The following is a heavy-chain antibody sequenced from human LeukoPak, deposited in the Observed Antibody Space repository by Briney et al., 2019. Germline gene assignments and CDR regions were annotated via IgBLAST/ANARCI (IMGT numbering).Heavy chain of an antibody. CDR3: ARNWKNTELFDY. Sequence: GASVTVSCKASGYTFTSYDINWVRQAPGQGLEWMGWMNPNSGNTGYAQKLQGRVTMTTDTSTSTAYMELRSLRSDDTAVYYCARNWKNTELFDYWGQGTLVTVSS. D-gene: IGHD1-1*01. J-gene: IGHJ4*02. V-gene: IGHV1-8*02. CDR2: MNPNSGNT. CDR1: GYTFTSYD.